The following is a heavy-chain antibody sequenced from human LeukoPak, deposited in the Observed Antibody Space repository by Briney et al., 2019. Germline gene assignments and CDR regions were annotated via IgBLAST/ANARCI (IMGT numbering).Heavy chain of an antibody. V-gene: IGHV1-69*13. J-gene: IGHJ6*03. Sequence: GATVKVSCKASGYTFSTYGFSWVRQAPGQGLEWMGGIIPIFGTANYAQKFQGRVTITADESTSTAYVELSSLRSEDTAVYYCARVNGSIKGYYYYYMDVWGKGTTVTVSS. CDR1: GYTFSTYG. CDR2: IIPIFGTA. CDR3: ARVNGSIKGYYYYYMDV. D-gene: IGHD6-13*01.